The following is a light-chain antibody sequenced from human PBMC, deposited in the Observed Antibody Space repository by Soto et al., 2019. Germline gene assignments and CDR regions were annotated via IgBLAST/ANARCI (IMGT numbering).Light chain of an antibody. J-gene: IGLJ1*01. CDR2: EVN. CDR1: SSDVGGYNF. CDR3: CSSGGSPTYV. V-gene: IGLV2-23*02. Sequence: QSALTQPASVFGSPGQSITFSCTGTSSDVGGYNFVSWYQQHPGKAPKLMIFEVNKRPSGVSNRFSGSKSGNTASLTISGLKVEDEADYYCCSSGGSPTYVFGTGTKLTVL.